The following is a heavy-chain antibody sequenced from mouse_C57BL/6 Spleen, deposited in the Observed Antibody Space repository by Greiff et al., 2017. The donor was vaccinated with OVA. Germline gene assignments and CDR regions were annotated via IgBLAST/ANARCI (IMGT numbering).Heavy chain of an antibody. V-gene: IGHV1-54*01. Sequence: QVQLKQSGAELVRPGTSVKVSCKASGYAFTNYLIEWVKQRPGQGLEWIGVINPGSGGTNYNEKFKGKATLTADKSSSTAYMQLSSLTSEDSAVYFCARSPIYYGNWYFDVWGTGTTVTVSS. D-gene: IGHD2-1*01. CDR2: INPGSGGT. CDR1: GYAFTNYL. CDR3: ARSPIYYGNWYFDV. J-gene: IGHJ1*03.